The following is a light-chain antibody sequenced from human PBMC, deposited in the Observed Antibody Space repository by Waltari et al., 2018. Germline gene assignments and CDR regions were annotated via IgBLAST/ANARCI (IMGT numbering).Light chain of an antibody. CDR1: SSDVGAYNY. Sequence: HSALAQPASVSGSPGQSISISCTGTSSDVGAYNYVSWYQQHPGKAPRLMIYAVSNRPSGVSNRFSGSKSGNTASLTISGLQAEDEADYYCSSYTTTNTWVFGGGTKLTVL. V-gene: IGLV2-14*03. J-gene: IGLJ3*02. CDR2: AVS. CDR3: SSYTTTNTWV.